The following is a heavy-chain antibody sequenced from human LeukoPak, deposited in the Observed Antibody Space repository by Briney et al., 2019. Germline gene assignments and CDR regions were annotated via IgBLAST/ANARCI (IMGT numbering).Heavy chain of an antibody. CDR3: AKDTSSGYYYFDY. D-gene: IGHD3-22*01. Sequence: GGSLRLSCAASGFTFSSYAMSWVRQAPGKGLEWVSVISDSGGSTYYADSVKGRFTTYRDNSKNTLYLQMNSLRAEDTAVYYCAKDTSSGYYYFDYWGQGTLVTVSS. CDR2: ISDSGGST. V-gene: IGHV3-23*01. J-gene: IGHJ4*02. CDR1: GFTFSSYA.